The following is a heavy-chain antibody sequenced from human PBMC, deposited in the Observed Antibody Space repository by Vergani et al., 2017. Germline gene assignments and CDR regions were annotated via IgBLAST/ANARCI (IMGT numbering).Heavy chain of an antibody. D-gene: IGHD6-19*01. CDR2: IYPGDSDT. CDR3: ARQVAVAGKWWGPYYYYGMDD. CDR1: GYSFTSYW. Sequence: EVQLVQSGAEVKKPGESLKISCKGSGYSFTSYWIGWVRQMPGKGLEWMGIIYPGDSDTRYSPSFQGQVTISADKSISTAYLQWSSLKASDTAMYYCARQVAVAGKWWGPYYYYGMDDWGQGTTVTVSS. J-gene: IGHJ6*02. V-gene: IGHV5-51*01.